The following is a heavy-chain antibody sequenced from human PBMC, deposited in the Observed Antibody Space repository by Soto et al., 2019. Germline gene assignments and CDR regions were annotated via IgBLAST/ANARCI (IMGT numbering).Heavy chain of an antibody. CDR2: IYLTGIT. V-gene: IGHV4-31*02. Sequence: QVQLQESGPGLVKPSETLSLTCTVSGDPISSVSGYWNWIRHLPGKGLQWLGHIYLTGITEYNPSRRSRGLISVDTAKMEFSLSLSAVTAAVTAVYCCAREVDSASTRGYFDSWGQGTLVTVSS. CDR1: GDPISSVSGY. J-gene: IGHJ4*02. CDR3: AREVDSASTRGYFDS. D-gene: IGHD3-9*01.